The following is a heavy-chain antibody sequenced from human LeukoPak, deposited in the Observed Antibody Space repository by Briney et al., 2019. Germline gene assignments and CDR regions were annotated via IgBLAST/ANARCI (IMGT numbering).Heavy chain of an antibody. D-gene: IGHD1-26*01. CDR2: IHPGGSDT. V-gene: IGHV5-51*01. Sequence: GESLKISCKGSGYSFTSYWIGWVRQMPGKGLEWMGIIHPGGSDTRYSPSFQGQVTISADKSISTAYLQWSSLKASDTVMYYCARSLRIVGATTFFAHPDYWGQGTLVTVSS. CDR3: ARSLRIVGATTFFAHPDY. CDR1: GYSFTSYW. J-gene: IGHJ4*02.